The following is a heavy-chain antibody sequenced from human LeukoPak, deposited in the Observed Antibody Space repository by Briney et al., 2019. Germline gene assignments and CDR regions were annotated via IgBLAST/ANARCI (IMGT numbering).Heavy chain of an antibody. J-gene: IGHJ6*02. CDR3: AREGYYDILTGPPGEYYYGMDV. CDR2: IYYTRST. CDR1: VGSISSYY. Sequence: SETLSLTCTVSVGSISSYYWSWIRQPPGKGLEWIGYIYYTRSTNCNPSLKSRVTISVDTSKNQFSLKLSSVTAADTAVYYCAREGYYDILTGPPGEYYYGMDVWGQGTTVTVSS. D-gene: IGHD3-9*01. V-gene: IGHV4-59*01.